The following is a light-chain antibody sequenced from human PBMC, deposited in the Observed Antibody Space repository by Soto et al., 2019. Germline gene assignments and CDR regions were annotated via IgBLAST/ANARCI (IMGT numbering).Light chain of an antibody. Sequence: QSALTQPRSVSGSPGQSVTISCTGTSSDVGGYNYVSWYQQHPGKAPKLMIYDVSKRPSGVPDRFSGSKSGNTASLTISGLRAKDEADYYCCSYAGSYTVVFGGGTKVTVL. CDR3: CSYAGSYTVV. CDR2: DVS. J-gene: IGLJ2*01. CDR1: SSDVGGYNY. V-gene: IGLV2-11*01.